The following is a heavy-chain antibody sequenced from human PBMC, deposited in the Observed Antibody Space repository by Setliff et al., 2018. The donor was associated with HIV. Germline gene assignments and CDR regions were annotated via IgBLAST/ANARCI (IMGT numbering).Heavy chain of an antibody. J-gene: IGHJ6*02. Sequence: GASVKVSCKASGSTFPSYDINWVRQATGRGPEWMGWMNPSSGNTGYAQKFQGRVTMTRNTSISTAYMELSSLRSEDTAVYYCASSWSRVPYYGMDVWGQGTTVTVSS. CDR1: GSTFPSYD. CDR3: ASSWSRVPYYGMDV. V-gene: IGHV1-8*01. CDR2: MNPSSGNT. D-gene: IGHD6-13*01.